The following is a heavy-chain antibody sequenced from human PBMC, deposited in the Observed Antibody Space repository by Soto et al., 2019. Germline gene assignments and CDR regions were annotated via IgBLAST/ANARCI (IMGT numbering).Heavy chain of an antibody. CDR1: GGSISSYY. Sequence: QVQLQESGPGLVRPSETLSLTCTVSGGSISSYYWSWIRQPPGKGLEWIGYIYYSGTSNYNPSLQSRVTISVDTSKNQFSLKLSSVTAADTAMYYCARDYYDSSGYYYVSWFDPWGQGTQVTVSS. CDR3: ARDYYDSSGYYYVSWFDP. D-gene: IGHD3-22*01. V-gene: IGHV4-59*01. J-gene: IGHJ5*02. CDR2: IYYSGTS.